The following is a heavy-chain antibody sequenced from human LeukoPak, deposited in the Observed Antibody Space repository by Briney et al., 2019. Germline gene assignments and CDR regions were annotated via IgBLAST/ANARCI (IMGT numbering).Heavy chain of an antibody. J-gene: IGHJ6*03. Sequence: ASVKVSCKASGYTFTGYYMHWVRQAPGQGLEWMGWISAYNGNTNYAQKLQGRVTMTTDTSTSTAYMELRSLRSDDTAVYYCARDLVSRYSSSPDQYYYYYYMDVWGKGTTVTVSS. CDR2: ISAYNGNT. V-gene: IGHV1-18*04. D-gene: IGHD6-6*01. CDR3: ARDLVSRYSSSPDQYYYYYYMDV. CDR1: GYTFTGYY.